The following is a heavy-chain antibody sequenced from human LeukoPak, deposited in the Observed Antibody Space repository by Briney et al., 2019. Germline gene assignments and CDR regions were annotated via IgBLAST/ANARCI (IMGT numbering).Heavy chain of an antibody. CDR2: ISGSGGST. CDR3: AEAWVSNWNYGISDY. Sequence: PGGSLRLSCAASGFTFSSYAMSWVRQAPGKGLEWVSAISGSGGSTYYADSVKGRFTISRDNSKNTLYPQMNSLRAEDTAVYYCAEAWVSNWNYGISDYWGQGTLVTVSS. J-gene: IGHJ4*02. V-gene: IGHV3-23*01. CDR1: GFTFSSYA. D-gene: IGHD1-7*01.